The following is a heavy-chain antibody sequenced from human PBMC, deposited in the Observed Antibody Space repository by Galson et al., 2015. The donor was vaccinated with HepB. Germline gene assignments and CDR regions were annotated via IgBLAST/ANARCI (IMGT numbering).Heavy chain of an antibody. CDR3: ARGRGYSYGYSDY. D-gene: IGHD5-18*01. V-gene: IGHV3-48*01. CDR2: ISSSSSTI. CDR1: GFTFSSYS. J-gene: IGHJ4*02. Sequence: SLRLSCAASGFTFSSYSMNWVRQAPGKGLEWVSYISSSSSTIYYADSVKGRFTISRDNAKNSLYLQMNSLRAEDTAVYYCARGRGYSYGYSDYWGQGTLVIVSS.